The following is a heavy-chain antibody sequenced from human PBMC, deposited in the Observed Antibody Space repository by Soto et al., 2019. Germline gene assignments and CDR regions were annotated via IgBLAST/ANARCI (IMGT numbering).Heavy chain of an antibody. V-gene: IGHV2-5*01. CDR1: GFSLSTSGVG. CDR3: AHHFTYDILTGYYYDAFDI. J-gene: IGHJ3*02. D-gene: IGHD3-9*01. CDR2: IYWNDDK. Sequence: GSGPTLVNPTQTLTLTCTFSGFSLSTSGVGVGWIRQPPGKALEWLALIYWNDDKLYSPSLKSRLTITQDTSKNQVVLKMTNMYPVDTATYYCAHHFTYDILTGYYYDAFDIWGQGTMVTVSS.